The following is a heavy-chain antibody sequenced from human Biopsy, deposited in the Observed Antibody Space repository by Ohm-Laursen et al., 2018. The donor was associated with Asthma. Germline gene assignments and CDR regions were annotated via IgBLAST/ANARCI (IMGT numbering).Heavy chain of an antibody. D-gene: IGHD3-9*01. Sequence: GSLRLSCSASGFTFSSYAMSWVRQAPGKGLEWVSAISGSGGSTYYAGSVKGRFTISRDNSKNTLYLQMNSLRAEDTAVYYCAKAKRYFDWYWFDPWGQGTLVTVSS. CDR1: GFTFSSYA. V-gene: IGHV3-23*01. J-gene: IGHJ5*02. CDR2: ISGSGGST. CDR3: AKAKRYFDWYWFDP.